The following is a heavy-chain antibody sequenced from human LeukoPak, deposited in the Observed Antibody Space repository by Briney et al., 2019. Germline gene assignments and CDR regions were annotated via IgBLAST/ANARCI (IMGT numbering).Heavy chain of an antibody. J-gene: IGHJ4*02. Sequence: PGRSLRLSCTASKFTFSNYGMQWVRQAPGKGLEWVAVISSDGGTKYYADSVKGRFTLSRDNSRNTLDLQMNSLGPEDTAAYYCAKEYDSGGYGAYFDYWGQGTLVTVSS. D-gene: IGHD3-10*01. CDR1: KFTFSNYG. V-gene: IGHV3-30*18. CDR3: AKEYDSGGYGAYFDY. CDR2: ISSDGGTK.